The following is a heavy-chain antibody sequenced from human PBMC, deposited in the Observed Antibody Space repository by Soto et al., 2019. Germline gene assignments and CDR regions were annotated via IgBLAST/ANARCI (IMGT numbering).Heavy chain of an antibody. CDR2: ISGSGGST. V-gene: IGHV3-23*01. J-gene: IGHJ4*02. D-gene: IGHD4-17*01. Sequence: GGSLRLSCAASGFIFSSYGMTWVRQAPGKGLEWVSAISGSGGSTYFADSVKGRFTISRDNSKNTLYLQMNSLRAEDTAVYYCAKTVPITVTVYYFDYWGQRTLVTVSS. CDR3: AKTVPITVTVYYFDY. CDR1: GFIFSSYG.